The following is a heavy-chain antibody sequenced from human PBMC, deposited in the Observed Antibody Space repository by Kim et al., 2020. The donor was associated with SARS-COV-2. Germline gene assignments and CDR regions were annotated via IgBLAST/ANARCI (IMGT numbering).Heavy chain of an antibody. CDR1: GGSISSFY. V-gene: IGHV4-59*13. CDR3: AGGVGFEP. D-gene: IGHD2-15*01. CDR2: IYYSGST. Sequence: SETLSLTCTVSGGSISSFYWSWIRQPPGKGLEWIGYIYYSGSTNYNPSLKSRVTMSVDTSKKQLSLKLSSVTAADTAVYYCAGGVGFEPWVQGTLATVSS. J-gene: IGHJ5*02.